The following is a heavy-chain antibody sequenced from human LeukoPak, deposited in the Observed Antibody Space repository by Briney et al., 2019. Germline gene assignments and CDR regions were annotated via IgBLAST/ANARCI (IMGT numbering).Heavy chain of an antibody. D-gene: IGHD4-17*01. V-gene: IGHV1-69*04. J-gene: IGHJ4*02. CDR1: GGTFISYA. Sequence: SVKVSCKASGGTFISYAISWVRQAPGQGLEWMGRIIPMLGIANYAQKFQGRVTITADKSTSTAYMELSSLRSEDTAVYYCAGGHDYGDYGGDYWGQGTLVTVSS. CDR3: AGGHDYGDYGGDY. CDR2: IIPMLGIA.